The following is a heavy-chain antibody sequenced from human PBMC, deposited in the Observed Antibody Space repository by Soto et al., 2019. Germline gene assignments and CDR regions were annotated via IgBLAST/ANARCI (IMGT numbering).Heavy chain of an antibody. V-gene: IGHV1-2*04. D-gene: IGHD6-13*01. CDR2: INPNSGGT. J-gene: IGHJ6*02. CDR3: GRDLPIAAAGPYYYYYGMDV. CDR1: GYTFTGYY. Sequence: ASVKVSCKASGYTFTGYYMHWVRQAPGQGLEWMGWINPNSGGTNYAQKFQGWVTMTRDTSISTAYMELSRLRSDDTAVYYCGRDLPIAAAGPYYYYYGMDVWGQGTTVTVSS.